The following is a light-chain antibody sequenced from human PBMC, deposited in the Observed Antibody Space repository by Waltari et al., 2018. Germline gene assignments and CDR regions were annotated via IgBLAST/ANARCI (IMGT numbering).Light chain of an antibody. CDR2: KDT. CDR1: AFANNY. CDR3: QSADGTTNSVV. V-gene: IGLV3-25*03. J-gene: IGLJ2*01. Sequence: SFALTQPPSVSVSPGQTARITCSAEAFANNYAYWYQQKPGQAPVLVIYKDTERPSGIPERLSGSSSGTTVTLTISGVQAEDEADYFCQSADGTTNSVVFGGGTKLTVL.